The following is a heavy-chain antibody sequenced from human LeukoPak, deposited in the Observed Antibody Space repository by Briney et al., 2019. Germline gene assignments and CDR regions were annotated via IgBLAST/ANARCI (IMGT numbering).Heavy chain of an antibody. CDR1: GFTFSSYA. J-gene: IGHJ4*02. Sequence: PGGSLRLSCAASGFTFSSYAMSWVRQAPGKGLEWVANIKQDGSEKYYVDSVKGRFTISRDNAKNSLYLQMNSLRAEDTAVYYCARPGSGWYPYYFDYWGQGTLVTVSS. CDR3: ARPGSGWYPYYFDY. CDR2: IKQDGSEK. D-gene: IGHD6-19*01. V-gene: IGHV3-7*01.